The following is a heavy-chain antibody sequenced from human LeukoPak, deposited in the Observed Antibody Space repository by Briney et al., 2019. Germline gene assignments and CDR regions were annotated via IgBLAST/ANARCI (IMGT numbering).Heavy chain of an antibody. D-gene: IGHD3-3*01. CDR2: IWYDGSNK. J-gene: IGHJ5*02. V-gene: IGHV3-33*01. Sequence: PGRSLRLSCAASGFTFSSYGMHWVRQAPGKGLEWLAVIWYDGSNKYYADSVKCRFTISRDNAKNSLYLQMNSLRAEDTAVYYCARADDSADWFDTWGQGTLVTVSS. CDR1: GFTFSSYG. CDR3: ARADDSADWFDT.